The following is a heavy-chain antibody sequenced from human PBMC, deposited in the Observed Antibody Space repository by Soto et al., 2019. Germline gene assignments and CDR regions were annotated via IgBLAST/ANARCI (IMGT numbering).Heavy chain of an antibody. J-gene: IGHJ6*02. V-gene: IGHV1-69*01. CDR2: IIPIFGTA. Sequence: QVQLVQSGAEVKKPGSSVKVSCKASGGTFSSYAISWVRQAPGQGLEWMGGIIPIFGTANYAQKFQSRVTITADESTSTAYMELSSLRSEDTAVYYCARPTVVLSRPNYGMDVWGQGTTVTVSS. D-gene: IGHD4-17*01. CDR1: GGTFSSYA. CDR3: ARPTVVLSRPNYGMDV.